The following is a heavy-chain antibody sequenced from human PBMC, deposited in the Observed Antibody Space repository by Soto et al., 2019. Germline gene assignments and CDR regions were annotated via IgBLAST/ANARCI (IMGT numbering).Heavy chain of an antibody. CDR1: GFTFDGYT. V-gene: IGHV3-23*01. CDR3: VKDGRGSGGYGWFDP. J-gene: IGHJ5*02. D-gene: IGHD3-10*01. Sequence: GGSLRLSCAASGFTFDGYTMHWVRQAPGKGLEWVSRISESGGTTYYPASLEGRFTVSRDNSKNTLFLQMNSLRPEDTAVYYCVKDGRGSGGYGWFDPWGQGTLVTVSS. CDR2: ISESGGTT.